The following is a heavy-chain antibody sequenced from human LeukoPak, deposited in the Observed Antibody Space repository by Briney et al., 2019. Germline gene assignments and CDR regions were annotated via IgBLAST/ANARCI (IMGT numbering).Heavy chain of an antibody. D-gene: IGHD6-19*01. CDR1: GFTFSSYW. J-gene: IGHJ3*02. Sequence: PGGSLRLSCEASGFTFSSYWMHWVRQAPGKGLVWVSRIHSDGSTTSYADSVKGRFTISRDNAKNTLYLRMNSLRVEDTAVYYCVSCVAVAGSDAFDIWGQGTMVTVSS. CDR2: IHSDGSTT. V-gene: IGHV3-74*01. CDR3: VSCVAVAGSDAFDI.